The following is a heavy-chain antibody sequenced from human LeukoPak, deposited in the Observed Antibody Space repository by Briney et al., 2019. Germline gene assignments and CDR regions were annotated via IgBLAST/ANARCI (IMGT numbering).Heavy chain of an antibody. J-gene: IGHJ4*02. CDR3: VQGWRDN. CDR2: INQDSSEK. CDR1: GFTFSNYW. V-gene: IGHV3-7*01. Sequence: PGGSLRLSCAASGFTFSNYWMSWVRQAPGKWLEWVANINQDSSEKYYVDSVKGRFTISRDNAKNSLYLQLNTLRPEDTAVYYCVQGWRDNWGQGTLVTVSP. D-gene: IGHD2-15*01.